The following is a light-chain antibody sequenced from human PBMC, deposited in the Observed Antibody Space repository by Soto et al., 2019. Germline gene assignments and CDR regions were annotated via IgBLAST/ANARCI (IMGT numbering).Light chain of an antibody. CDR1: TGTVTSGHL. J-gene: IGLJ2*01. V-gene: IGLV7-46*01. CDR3: LLYYGGARMV. Sequence: QAVVTQEPSLTVSPGGTVTLPCGSSTGTVTSGHLPYWFQQKPGQAPRTLIFDTDSKHSWTPVRFSGSLLGGKAALTLSGVQPEDEAEYYCLLYYGGARMVFGGGTKLTVL. CDR2: DTD.